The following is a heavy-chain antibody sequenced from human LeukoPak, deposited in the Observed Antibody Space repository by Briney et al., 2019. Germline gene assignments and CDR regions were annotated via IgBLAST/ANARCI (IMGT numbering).Heavy chain of an antibody. D-gene: IGHD1-7*01. CDR1: GYTFTSYY. CDR2: INPSGGST. CDR3: AREGMGTTFSAWFDP. Sequence: ASVKVSCKASGYTFTSYYMHWVRQAPGQGLEWMGIINPSGGSTSYAQKFQGRVTMTRDTSTSTVYMELSSLRPEDTAVYYCAREGMGTTFSAWFDPWGQGTLVTVSS. V-gene: IGHV1-46*01. J-gene: IGHJ5*02.